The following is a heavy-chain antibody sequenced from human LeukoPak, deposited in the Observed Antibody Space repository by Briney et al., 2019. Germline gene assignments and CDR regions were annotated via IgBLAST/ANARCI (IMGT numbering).Heavy chain of an antibody. D-gene: IGHD4-17*01. J-gene: IGHJ5*02. CDR2: IKSKTDGGTT. Sequence: GGSLRLSCAASGFTFINAWMSWVRQAPGKGLEWVGRIKSKTDGGTTDYAAPVKGRFTISRDDSKNTLYLQMNSLKTEDTAVYYCARLMGTTVTPNWFDPWGQGTLVTVSS. V-gene: IGHV3-15*01. CDR3: ARLMGTTVTPNWFDP. CDR1: GFTFINAW.